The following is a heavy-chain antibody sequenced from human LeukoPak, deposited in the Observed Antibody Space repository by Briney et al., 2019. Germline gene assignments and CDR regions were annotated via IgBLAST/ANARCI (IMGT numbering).Heavy chain of an antibody. CDR2: ISRDSAFV. V-gene: IGHV3-21*01. D-gene: IGHD6-6*01. J-gene: IGHJ6*04. CDR1: GFTFSAYD. CDR3: ARDDASTARASGMDV. Sequence: GGSLRLPCAASGFTFSAYDMNWVRQAPGKGLEWVSYISRDSAFVYYADSVKGRLTISRDNAKNSLYLQMESLRSEDTAVYYCARDDASTARASGMDVWGIGTTVTVSS.